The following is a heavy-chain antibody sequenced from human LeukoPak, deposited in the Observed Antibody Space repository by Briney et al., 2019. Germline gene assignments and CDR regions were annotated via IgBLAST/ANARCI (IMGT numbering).Heavy chain of an antibody. CDR1: GYTFTSYD. D-gene: IGHD1-1*01. J-gene: IGHJ6*02. CDR2: MSPNSGDT. Sequence: ASVKVSCKASGYTFTSYDFNWVRQATGQRPEWMGWMSPNSGDTGYAQKFQDRVTMTRNTSISTAYMELSSLRSDDTAVYYCASALGTETLDYYYYGMDVWGQGTTVTVSS. V-gene: IGHV1-8*01. CDR3: ASALGTETLDYYYYGMDV.